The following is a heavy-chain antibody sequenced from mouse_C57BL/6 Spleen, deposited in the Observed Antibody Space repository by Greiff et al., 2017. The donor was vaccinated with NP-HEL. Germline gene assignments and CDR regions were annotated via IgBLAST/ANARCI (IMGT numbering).Heavy chain of an antibody. CDR1: GFTFSDYY. Sequence: EVMLVESGGGLVQPGGSLKLSCAASGFTFSDYYMYWVRQTPEKRLEWVAYISNGGGSTYYPDTVKGRFTISRDNAKNTLYLQMSRLKSEDTAMYYCARHLVTHYYAMDYWGQGTSVTVSS. CDR2: ISNGGGST. J-gene: IGHJ4*01. D-gene: IGHD2-3*01. CDR3: ARHLVTHYYAMDY. V-gene: IGHV5-12*01.